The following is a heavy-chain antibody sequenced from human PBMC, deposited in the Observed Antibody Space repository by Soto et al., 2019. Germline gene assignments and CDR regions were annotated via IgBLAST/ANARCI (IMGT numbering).Heavy chain of an antibody. V-gene: IGHV4-61*08. D-gene: IGHD6-19*01. CDR2: TYYNGYT. Sequence: SETLSLTCTVSDDSFRGAEYYWSWIRQPLGKGPEWIGYTYYNGYTKYNPALRSRVTMSEDTSKNQFSLRLSSVTAADTAVYFCARGPAYIDGWRTFDLWGRGILVTVSS. CDR1: DDSFRGAEYY. CDR3: ARGPAYIDGWRTFDL. J-gene: IGHJ4*02.